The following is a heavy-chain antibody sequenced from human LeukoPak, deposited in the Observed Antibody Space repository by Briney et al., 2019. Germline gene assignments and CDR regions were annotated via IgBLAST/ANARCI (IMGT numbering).Heavy chain of an antibody. Sequence: GASVKVSCKASGYTFTGYFMHWVRQAPGQGREGMGWINPNSGCTNYAQKFQGRVTMTRDTSISTAYMELSRLRSDDTAVYYCARGGIQLWGLVDYWGQGTLVTVSS. CDR2: INPNSGCT. J-gene: IGHJ4*02. CDR3: ARGGIQLWGLVDY. V-gene: IGHV1-2*02. D-gene: IGHD5-18*01. CDR1: GYTFTGYF.